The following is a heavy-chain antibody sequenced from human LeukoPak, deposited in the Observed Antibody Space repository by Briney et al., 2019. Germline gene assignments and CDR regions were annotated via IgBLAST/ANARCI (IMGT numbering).Heavy chain of an antibody. J-gene: IGHJ6*02. CDR3: ARVSDCCWYSSGWSAYYYGMDV. CDR1: GYTFTSYG. CDR2: ISAYNGNT. V-gene: IGHV1-18*01. D-gene: IGHD6-19*01. Sequence: ASVKVSCKASGYTFTSYGISWVRQAPGQGLEWMGWISAYNGNTNYAQKLQGRVTMTTDTSTSTAYMELRSLRSDDTAVYYCARVSDCCWYSSGWSAYYYGMDVWGLGTTVTVSS.